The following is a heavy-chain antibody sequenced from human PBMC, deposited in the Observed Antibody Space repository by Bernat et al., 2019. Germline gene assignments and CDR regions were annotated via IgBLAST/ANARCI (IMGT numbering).Heavy chain of an antibody. V-gene: IGHV1-2*06. CDR2: INPNSGGT. J-gene: IGHJ3*02. Sequence: QVQLVQSGAEVKKPGASVKVSCKASGYTFTGYYMHCVRQAPGQGLEWMGRINPNSGGTNSAQKFQGRVTMTRDTSISTAYMELSRLRSDDTAVYYCARESDTYSNSNVFDIWGQGTMVTVSS. D-gene: IGHD6-13*01. CDR3: ARESDTYSNSNVFDI. CDR1: GYTFTGYY.